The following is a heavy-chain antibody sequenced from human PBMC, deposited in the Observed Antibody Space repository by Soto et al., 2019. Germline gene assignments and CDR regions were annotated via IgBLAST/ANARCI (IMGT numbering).Heavy chain of an antibody. V-gene: IGHV4-34*01. J-gene: IGHJ3*02. CDR2: INHSGST. D-gene: IGHD1-1*01. CDR3: ARVPGTTQAFDI. CDR1: GGSCSGYY. Sequence: SETLSLTCADYGGSCSGYYWSWIRQPPGKGLEWIGEINHSGSTNYNPSLKSRVTISVDTSKNQFSLKLSSVTAADTAVYYCARVPGTTQAFDICGQGTMVT.